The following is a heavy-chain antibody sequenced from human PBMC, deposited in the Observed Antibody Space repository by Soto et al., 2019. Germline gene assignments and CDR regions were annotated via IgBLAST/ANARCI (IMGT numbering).Heavy chain of an antibody. D-gene: IGHD3-9*01. CDR3: AKDPRHYDILTGYYYYGMDV. J-gene: IGHJ6*02. CDR2: IRGSGGST. CDR1: GFTFSSYA. Sequence: EVQLLESGGGLVQPGGSLRLSCAASGFTFSSYAMSWVRQAPGKGLEWVSAIRGSGGSTYYADSVKGRFTISRDNSKNTLYLQMNSLRAEDTVVYYCAKDPRHYDILTGYYYYGMDVWGQGTTVTVSS. V-gene: IGHV3-23*01.